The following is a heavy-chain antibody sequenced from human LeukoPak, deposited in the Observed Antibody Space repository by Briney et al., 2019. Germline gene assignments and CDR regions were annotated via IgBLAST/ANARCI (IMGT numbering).Heavy chain of an antibody. Sequence: GGSLRLSCAASGFTFSRSAMTWVRQTPGKGLDWVSSISSSGNTYYADSVKGRFTISSDNSKNMLYLQMNSLRAADTAVYYCVKGRISEDGLDFWGQGTLVTVSS. V-gene: IGHV3-23*01. CDR3: VKGRISEDGLDF. J-gene: IGHJ4*02. CDR2: ISSSGNT. D-gene: IGHD6-13*01. CDR1: GFTFSRSA.